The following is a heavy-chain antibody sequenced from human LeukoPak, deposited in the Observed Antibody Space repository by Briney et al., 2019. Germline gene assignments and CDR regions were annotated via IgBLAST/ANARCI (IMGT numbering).Heavy chain of an antibody. CDR3: AKRRFSYGRDFDY. D-gene: IGHD5-18*01. Sequence: GGSLRLSCAASGITFSSYGMSWVRQAPGKGLEWVSSISSTGGTTYYADSVKGRFTISRDNSKNTLYLQMNSLRAEDTAIYYCAKRRFSYGRDFDYWGQGSLVTVSS. CDR2: ISSTGGTT. CDR1: GITFSSYG. V-gene: IGHV3-23*01. J-gene: IGHJ4*02.